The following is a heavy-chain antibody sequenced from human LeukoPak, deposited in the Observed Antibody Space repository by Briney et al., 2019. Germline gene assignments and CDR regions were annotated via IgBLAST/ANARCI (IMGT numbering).Heavy chain of an antibody. CDR1: GFTFSSYG. V-gene: IGHV3-33*01. Sequence: GGSLRLSCAASGFTFSSYGMHWVRQAPGKGLEWEAVIWYDGSNKYYADSVKGRFTISRDNSKNTLYLQMNSLRAEDTAVYYCARDNFYYDILTGPGMDVWGKGTTVTVSS. CDR2: IWYDGSNK. J-gene: IGHJ6*04. D-gene: IGHD3-9*01. CDR3: ARDNFYYDILTGPGMDV.